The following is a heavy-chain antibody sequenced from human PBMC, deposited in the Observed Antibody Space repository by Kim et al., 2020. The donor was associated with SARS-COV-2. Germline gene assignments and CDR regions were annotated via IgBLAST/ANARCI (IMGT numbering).Heavy chain of an antibody. CDR2: ISGDGGST. J-gene: IGHJ4*02. V-gene: IGHV3-43*02. D-gene: IGHD2-2*01. Sequence: GGSLRLSCAASGFTFDDYAMHWVRQAPGKGLEWVSLISGDGGSTYYADSVKGRFTISRDNSKNSLYLQMNSLRTEDTALYYCANINEAKKVCSSTSCHEYTSDYWGQGTLVTVSS. CDR1: GFTFDDYA. CDR3: ANINEAKKVCSSTSCHEYTSDY.